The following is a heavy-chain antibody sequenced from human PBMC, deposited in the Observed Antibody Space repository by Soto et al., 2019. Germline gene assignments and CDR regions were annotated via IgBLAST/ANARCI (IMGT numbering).Heavy chain of an antibody. Sequence: SETLSLTCTVSGGSISSYYWSWIRQPPGKGLEWIGYIYYSGSTNYNPSLKSRVTISVDTSKNQFSLKLSSVTAADTAVYYCARDKQSYYFDYWGQGTLVTVSS. J-gene: IGHJ4*02. CDR2: IYYSGST. CDR3: ARDKQSYYFDY. CDR1: GGSISSYY. D-gene: IGHD6-19*01. V-gene: IGHV4-59*01.